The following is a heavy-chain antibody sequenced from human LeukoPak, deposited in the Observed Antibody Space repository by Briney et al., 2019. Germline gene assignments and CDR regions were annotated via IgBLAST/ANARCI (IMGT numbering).Heavy chain of an antibody. Sequence: GESLKISCKGSGYSFTSYWIGWVRQMPGKGLEWMGIIYPGDSDTRYSPSFQGQVTISADKSISTACLQWSSLKASDTAMYYCARQSPIAMIVVVQDDAFDIWGQGTMVTVSS. CDR2: IYPGDSDT. D-gene: IGHD3-22*01. J-gene: IGHJ3*02. CDR1: GYSFTSYW. CDR3: ARQSPIAMIVVVQDDAFDI. V-gene: IGHV5-51*01.